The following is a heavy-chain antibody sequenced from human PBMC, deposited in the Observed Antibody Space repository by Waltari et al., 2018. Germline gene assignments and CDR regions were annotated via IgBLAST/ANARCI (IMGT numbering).Heavy chain of an antibody. D-gene: IGHD6-13*01. CDR1: GCSISSISYY. V-gene: IGHV4-39*07. CDR3: ARDPGGIAAAGPY. CDR2: IYYSGST. J-gene: IGHJ4*02. Sequence: QLQLQESGPGLVKPSETLSLTCTVSGCSISSISYYWGWIRQPPGTGLEWIGSIYYSGSTVYNPSLKSRVTISVDTSKNQFALKLSSVTAADTAVYYCARDPGGIAAAGPYWGQGTLVTVSS.